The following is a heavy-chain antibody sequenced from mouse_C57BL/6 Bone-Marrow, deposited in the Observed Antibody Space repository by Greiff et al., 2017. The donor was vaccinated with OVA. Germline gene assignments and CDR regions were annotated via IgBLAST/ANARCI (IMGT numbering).Heavy chain of an antibody. Sequence: EVQRVESGGDLVKPGGSLKLSCAASGFTFSSYGMPWVRLTPDKRLEWVATISSGGSYTYYPDSVKGRFTISRDNAKNTLYLQMSSLKSEDTAMYYCARPGYYGSGPTYWGKGTLVTVAA. D-gene: IGHD1-1*01. V-gene: IGHV5-6*01. CDR2: ISSGGSYT. CDR1: GFTFSSYG. CDR3: ARPGYYGSGPTY. J-gene: IGHJ3*01.